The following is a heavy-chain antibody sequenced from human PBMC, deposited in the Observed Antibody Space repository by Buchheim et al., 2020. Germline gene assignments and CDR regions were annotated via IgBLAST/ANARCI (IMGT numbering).Heavy chain of an antibody. CDR2: ISYDGSNK. CDR1: GFTFSSYG. Sequence: QVQLVESGGGVVQPGRSLRLSCAASGFTFSSYGMHWVRQAPGKGLEWVAVISYDGSNKYYADSVKGRFTISRDNSKNTLFLQMNSLRAEDTAVYYCAKERRTTTAFDYWGQGTL. V-gene: IGHV3-30*18. J-gene: IGHJ4*02. D-gene: IGHD4-17*01. CDR3: AKERRTTTAFDY.